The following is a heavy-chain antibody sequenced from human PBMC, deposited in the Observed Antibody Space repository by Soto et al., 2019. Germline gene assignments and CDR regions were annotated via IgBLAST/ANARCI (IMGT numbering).Heavy chain of an antibody. CDR2: IWHDGSKK. J-gene: IGHJ4*02. D-gene: IGHD2-21*01. V-gene: IGHV3-33*01. CDR1: GFTLSSYG. CDR3: ARDRGSDDPIDY. Sequence: QVQLVESGGGVVQPGRSLRLSCGASGFTLSSYGMHWVRQAPGKGLEWVAVIWHDGSKKYYADSVKGRFTTSRDNSKNTLDLQMNNLRAEDTAVYYCARDRGSDDPIDYWGQGTLVTVSS.